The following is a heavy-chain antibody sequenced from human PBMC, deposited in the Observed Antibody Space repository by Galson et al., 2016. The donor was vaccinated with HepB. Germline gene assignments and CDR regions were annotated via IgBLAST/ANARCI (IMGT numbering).Heavy chain of an antibody. V-gene: IGHV5-10-1*01. Sequence: QSGAEVKKPGESLRISCQGSGYDFTNYWLTWVRQMPGKGLEWVGRIDPSDSYTNYSPSFQGHVTISVDKSIGTAYLQWSSLKASDTAMYYCATTTPYDSSGYFRTDYFGLDVWGQGTTVTVSS. CDR3: ATTTPYDSSGYFRTDYFGLDV. CDR2: IDPSDSYT. J-gene: IGHJ6*02. D-gene: IGHD3-22*01. CDR1: GYDFTNYW.